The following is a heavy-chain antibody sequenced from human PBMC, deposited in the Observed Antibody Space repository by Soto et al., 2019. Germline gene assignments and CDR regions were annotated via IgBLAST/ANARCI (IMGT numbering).Heavy chain of an antibody. J-gene: IGHJ6*02. CDR2: ISVYNGNT. D-gene: IGHD3-3*01. V-gene: IGHV1-18*01. CDR1: GYTFTSYG. CDR3: ARADDFYYGMDV. Sequence: GASVKVSCKASGYTFTSYGLRWVRQAPGQGLEWMGWISVYNGNTNYAQTLQGRVTMTRNTSISTAYMELSSLRSEDTAVYYCARADDFYYGMDVWGQGTTVTVSS.